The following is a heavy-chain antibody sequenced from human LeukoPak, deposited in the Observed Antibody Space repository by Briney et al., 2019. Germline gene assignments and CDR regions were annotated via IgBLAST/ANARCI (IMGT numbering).Heavy chain of an antibody. V-gene: IGHV1-18*01. D-gene: IGHD3-10*01. CDR2: ISAYNGNT. CDR1: GYTFTSYG. J-gene: IGHJ6*03. Sequence: ASVKVSCKASGYTFTSYGISWVRQTPGQGLEWMGWISAYNGNTNYAQKLQGRVTMTTDTSTSTAYMELRSLRSDDTAVYYCARGDMVRGLYYMDVWGRGTTVTVSS. CDR3: ARGDMVRGLYYMDV.